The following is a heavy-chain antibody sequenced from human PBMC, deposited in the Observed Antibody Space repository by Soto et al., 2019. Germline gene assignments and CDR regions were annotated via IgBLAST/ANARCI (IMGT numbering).Heavy chain of an antibody. V-gene: IGHV1-2*04. CDR2: INPNSGGT. Sequence: QVQLVQSGAEVKKPGASVKVSCKASGYTFTGYYMHWVRQAPGQGLEWMGWINPNSGGTNYAQKFQGWVTMTRDTSISTAYMELSRLRSDDTAVYYCARAYCGSDCSLYYFDYWGQGTLVTVSS. D-gene: IGHD2-21*02. J-gene: IGHJ4*02. CDR1: GYTFTGYY. CDR3: ARAYCGSDCSLYYFDY.